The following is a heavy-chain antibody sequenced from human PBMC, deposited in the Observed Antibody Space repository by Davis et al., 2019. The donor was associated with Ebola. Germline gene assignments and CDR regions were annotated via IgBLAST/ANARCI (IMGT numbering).Heavy chain of an antibody. CDR2: ISSDSDYL. CDR3: ARDRPLDFFFGDYYGMDV. D-gene: IGHD3-16*01. CDR1: GFTFSTYS. J-gene: IGHJ6*02. Sequence: GESLKISCAASGFTFSTYSMSWVRQAPGQGLEWVSSISSDSDYLYYADSAKGRFTISRDNAKNSLYLQMNSLRAEDTAVYYCARDRPLDFFFGDYYGMDVWGQGTTVTVSS. V-gene: IGHV3-21*01.